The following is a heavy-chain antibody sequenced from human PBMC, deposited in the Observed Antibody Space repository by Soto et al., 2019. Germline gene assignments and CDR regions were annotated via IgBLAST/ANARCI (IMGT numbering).Heavy chain of an antibody. CDR2: IYSGGST. V-gene: IGHV3-66*01. CDR1: GFTVSSNY. J-gene: IGHJ6*02. CDR3: AREKPYYDILTGPYGMDV. Sequence: PGGSLRLSCAASGFTVSSNYMSWVRQAPGKGLEWVSVIYSGGSTYYADSVKGRFTISRDNSKNTLYLQMNSLRAEDTAVYYCAREKPYYDILTGPYGMDVWGQGTTVTVSS. D-gene: IGHD3-9*01.